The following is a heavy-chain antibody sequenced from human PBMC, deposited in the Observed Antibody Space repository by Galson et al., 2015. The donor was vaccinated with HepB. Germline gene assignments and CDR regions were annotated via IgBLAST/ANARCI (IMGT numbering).Heavy chain of an antibody. Sequence: SVKVSCKASGGTFSSYAISWVRQAPGQGLEWMGGIIPILGIANYAQKFQGRVTITADKSTSTAYMELSSLRSEDTAVYYCARREVPAANVNYYYMDVWGKGTTVTVSS. CDR3: ARREVPAANVNYYYMDV. CDR1: GGTFSSYA. CDR2: IIPILGIA. V-gene: IGHV1-69*10. D-gene: IGHD2-2*01. J-gene: IGHJ6*03.